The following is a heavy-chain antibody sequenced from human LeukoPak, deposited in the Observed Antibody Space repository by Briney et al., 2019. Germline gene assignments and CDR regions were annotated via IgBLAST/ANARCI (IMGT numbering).Heavy chain of an antibody. CDR2: YRCIT. Sequence: YRCITYYNPSRKSRVTIAVNTAKNQFSLKLSSVTAADTAVYYCARLPPYSSSYYYYYYYMAVWGKGTTVTVYS. J-gene: IGHJ6*03. CDR3: ARLPPYSSSYYYYYYYMAV. V-gene: IGHV4-39*01. D-gene: IGHD6-6*01.